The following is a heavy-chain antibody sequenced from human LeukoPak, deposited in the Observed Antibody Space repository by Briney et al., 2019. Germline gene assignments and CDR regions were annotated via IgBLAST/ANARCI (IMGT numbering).Heavy chain of an antibody. CDR1: GYTFTGYY. D-gene: IGHD2-2*01. CDR3: ARGVVPAAMWFWFDP. V-gene: IGHV1-2*02. CDR2: INPNSGGT. J-gene: IGHJ5*02. Sequence: ASVKVSCKASGYTFTGYYMHWVRQAPGQGLEWMGWINPNSGGTNYAQKFQGRVTMTRDTSISTAYMELSRLRSDDTAVYYCARGVVPAAMWFWFDPWGQGTLVTVSS.